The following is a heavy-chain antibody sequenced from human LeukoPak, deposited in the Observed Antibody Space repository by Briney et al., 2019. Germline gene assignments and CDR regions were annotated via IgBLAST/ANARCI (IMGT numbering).Heavy chain of an antibody. V-gene: IGHV1-24*01. CDR2: FDPEDGET. CDR1: GYTLTELP. J-gene: IGHJ5*02. CDR3: ATVLPLYGSGANWFDP. D-gene: IGHD3-10*01. Sequence: ASVKVSCKVSGYTLTELPMHWVRQAPGKGLEWMGGFDPEDGETIYAQKFQGRVTMTEDTSTDTAYMELSSLRSEDTAVYYCATVLPLYGSGANWFDPWGQGTLVTVSS.